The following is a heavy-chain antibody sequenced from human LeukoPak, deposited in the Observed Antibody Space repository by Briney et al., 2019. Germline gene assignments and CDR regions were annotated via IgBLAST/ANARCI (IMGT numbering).Heavy chain of an antibody. CDR2: ISAYNGNT. D-gene: IGHD2-2*01. V-gene: IGHV1-18*01. CDR1: GYTFTSYG. Sequence: ASVKVSCKASGYTFTSYGISWVRQAPGQGLEWMGWISAYNGNTNYAQKLQGRVTMTRDTSISTAYMELSRLRSDDTAVYYCARVGLGSCSSTTCYGRAFDIWGQGTMVTVFS. J-gene: IGHJ3*02. CDR3: ARVGLGSCSSTTCYGRAFDI.